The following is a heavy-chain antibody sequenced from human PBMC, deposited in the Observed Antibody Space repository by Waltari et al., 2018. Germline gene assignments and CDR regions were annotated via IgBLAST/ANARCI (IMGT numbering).Heavy chain of an antibody. D-gene: IGHD6-19*01. Sequence: QVQLVQSGAEVKKPGASVKVPCKASGYTFTSYDITGVRQATGQGLGWMGGMNPNSGNTGYAQKFQGRVPMTRNTSISTAYMELSSLRSEDTAVYYCARGIAVAGTNFDYWGQGTLVTVSS. J-gene: IGHJ4*02. CDR3: ARGIAVAGTNFDY. V-gene: IGHV1-8*01. CDR1: GYTFTSYD. CDR2: MNPNSGNT.